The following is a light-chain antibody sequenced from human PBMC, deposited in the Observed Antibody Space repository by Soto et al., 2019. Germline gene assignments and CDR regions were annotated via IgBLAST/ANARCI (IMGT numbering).Light chain of an antibody. CDR2: GAS. Sequence: EFVLTHSPGTLSLSPGERGTLSCRAIQSFSDNYLAWYQLRPGQAPRLLIYGASRRATGIPDRFSGSGSGTDFTLTISRMEPEDFAVYYCQQYGNSMYTFGQGTKVDIK. V-gene: IGKV3-20*01. J-gene: IGKJ2*01. CDR3: QQYGNSMYT. CDR1: QSFSDNY.